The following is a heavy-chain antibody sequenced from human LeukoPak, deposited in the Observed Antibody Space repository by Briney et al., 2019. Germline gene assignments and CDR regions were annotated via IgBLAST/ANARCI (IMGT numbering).Heavy chain of an antibody. Sequence: ASVKVSCKASGYTFTGYYMHWVRRAPGQGHEWMGWINPNSGGTNYAQKFQGRVTMTRDTSISTAYMELSRLRSDDTAVYYCARFGSIAVGDFDYWGQGTLVTVSS. CDR1: GYTFTGYY. V-gene: IGHV1-2*02. D-gene: IGHD6-19*01. CDR3: ARFGSIAVGDFDY. CDR2: INPNSGGT. J-gene: IGHJ4*02.